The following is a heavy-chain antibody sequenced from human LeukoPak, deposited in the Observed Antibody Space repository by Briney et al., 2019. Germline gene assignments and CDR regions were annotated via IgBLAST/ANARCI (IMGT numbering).Heavy chain of an antibody. CDR1: GGSISSYY. CDR2: IYYCGTT. D-gene: IGHD6-13*01. V-gene: IGHV4-59*01. Sequence: SETLSLTCTVSGGSISSYYWSWIRQPPGKGLEWIGYIYYCGTTNYNPSLKSRVTISVDTSKNQFSLKLSSVTAADTAVYYCARGVYIAAAQYGYRGQGTLVTFSS. J-gene: IGHJ4*02. CDR3: ARGVYIAAAQYGY.